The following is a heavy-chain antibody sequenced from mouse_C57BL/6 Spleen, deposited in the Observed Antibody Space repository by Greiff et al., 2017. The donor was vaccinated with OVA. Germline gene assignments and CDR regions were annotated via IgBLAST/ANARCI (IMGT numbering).Heavy chain of an antibody. D-gene: IGHD1-1*01. V-gene: IGHV14-4*01. CDR2: IDPENGDT. CDR3: TTGTTVAGTDY. Sequence: EVQLQQSGAELVRPGASVKLSCTASGFNIKDDYMHWVKQRPEQGLEWIGWIDPENGDTEYASKLQGKAPITADTSSNTAYLQLSSLTSEDTAVYYCTTGTTVAGTDYWGQGTTLTVSS. J-gene: IGHJ2*01. CDR1: GFNIKDDY.